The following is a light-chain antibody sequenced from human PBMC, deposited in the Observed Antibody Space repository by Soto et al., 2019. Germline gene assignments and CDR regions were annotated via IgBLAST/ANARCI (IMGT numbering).Light chain of an antibody. CDR1: SGHSSYA. Sequence: QLVLTQSPSASASLGASVKFICTLSSGHSSYAIAWHQQQPEKGPRYLMKINSDGSHSMGDGIPDRFSGSSSGAERYLTISSLQSEDEADYYCQTWGTGIRVFGTGTKVTVL. CDR3: QTWGTGIRV. V-gene: IGLV4-69*01. CDR2: INSDGSH. J-gene: IGLJ1*01.